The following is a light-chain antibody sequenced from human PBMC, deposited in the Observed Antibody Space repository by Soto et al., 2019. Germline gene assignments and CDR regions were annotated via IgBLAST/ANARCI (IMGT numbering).Light chain of an antibody. Sequence: QSALTQPPSVSGAPGQRVTISCTGSSSNIGAGYDVHWYQQLPGTAPKLLIYDNTNRPSGVPDRFSGSKSGTSASLAITGLQAEDEADYYCQSYDSSLSGYVFGTGTKVNVL. CDR2: DNT. V-gene: IGLV1-40*01. CDR1: SSNIGAGYD. CDR3: QSYDSSLSGYV. J-gene: IGLJ1*01.